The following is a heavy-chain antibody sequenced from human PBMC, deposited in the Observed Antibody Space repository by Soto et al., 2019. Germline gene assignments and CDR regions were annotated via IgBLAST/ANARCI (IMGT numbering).Heavy chain of an antibody. J-gene: IGHJ3*02. CDR2: IRSKAYGGTT. Sequence: GGSLRLSCTASGFTFGDYAMSWFRQAPGKGLEWVGFIRSKAYGGTTEYAAFVKGRFTISRDDSKSIAYLQMNSLKTEDTAVYYCTRDFTYYDYIWGSYRPNDAFDIWGQGTMVTVSS. CDR3: TRDFTYYDYIWGSYRPNDAFDI. V-gene: IGHV3-49*03. CDR1: GFTFGDYA. D-gene: IGHD3-16*02.